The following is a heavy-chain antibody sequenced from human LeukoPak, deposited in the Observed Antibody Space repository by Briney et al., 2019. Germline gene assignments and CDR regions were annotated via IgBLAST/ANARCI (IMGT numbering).Heavy chain of an antibody. CDR1: GYTFTSYH. CDR3: ARIGYNHYFDY. CDR2: INPNSGGT. V-gene: IGHV1-2*02. D-gene: IGHD5-24*01. J-gene: IGHJ4*02. Sequence: ASVKVSCKASGYTFTSYHIHWVRQAPGQGLEWMGWINPNSGGTNYAQTFQGRVTMTRDTSITTAYLELSRLRSDDTAVYSCARIGYNHYFDYWGQGTLVTVSS.